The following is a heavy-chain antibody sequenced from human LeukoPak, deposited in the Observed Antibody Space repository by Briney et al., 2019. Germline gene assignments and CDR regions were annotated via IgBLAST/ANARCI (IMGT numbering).Heavy chain of an antibody. CDR1: GYTITDYY. CDR3: ARAGVWDYNDSSGYHNGAFDI. CDR2: INPDSGGT. V-gene: IGHV1-2*02. J-gene: IGHJ3*02. Sequence: ASVKVSCKASGYTITDYYMHWVRQAPGQGLEWMGWINPDSGGTNYAQRFQGRVTMTRDTSISTAYMELSRLRSDDTAFYYCARAGVWDYNDSSGYHNGAFDIWGQGTMVTVSS. D-gene: IGHD3-22*01.